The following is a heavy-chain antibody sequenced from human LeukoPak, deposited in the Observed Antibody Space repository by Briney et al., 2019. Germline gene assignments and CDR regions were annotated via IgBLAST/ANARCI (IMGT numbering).Heavy chain of an antibody. CDR2: IYTSGSP. Sequence: SETLSLTCTVSGGTISTYSWSWIRQPPGKGLEWVWYIYTSGSPNYNPALKSRVTISVDTSKNQFSLKLTPEPAADTAVYYGARSGWNYGGPFPENWFDPWGQGTLVTVSS. CDR1: GGTISTYS. V-gene: IGHV4-4*09. J-gene: IGHJ5*02. D-gene: IGHD1-7*01. CDR3: ARSGWNYGGPFPENWFDP.